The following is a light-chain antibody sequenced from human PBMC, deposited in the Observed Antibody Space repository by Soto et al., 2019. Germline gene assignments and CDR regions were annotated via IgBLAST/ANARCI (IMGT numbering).Light chain of an antibody. V-gene: IGKV3-20*01. Sequence: EIVLTQSPGTLSLSPGERATLSCRASRSVTNNYVAWYQRKPGQAPRLLIYGASSRPTDIPGRFSGTGSGTDFSLTITRLEPEDFAVYYCHQYGSSPPTFGQGTKVEI. CDR2: GAS. J-gene: IGKJ1*01. CDR1: RSVTNNY. CDR3: HQYGSSPPT.